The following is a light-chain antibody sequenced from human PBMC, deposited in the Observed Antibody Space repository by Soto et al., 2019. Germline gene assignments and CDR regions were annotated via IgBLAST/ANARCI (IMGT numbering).Light chain of an antibody. J-gene: IGLJ1*01. CDR2: ASS. CDR3: SSYTSGTTLYV. Sequence: QSVLTQPASVSGSPGQSITISCTGTSSDVGGYNYVSWYQHHPGKAPRLMIYASSNRPSGVSHRFSGSRSGNTASLTISGLQAEDEADYYCSSYTSGTTLYVFGTWTKVTVL. CDR1: SSDVGGYNY. V-gene: IGLV2-14*01.